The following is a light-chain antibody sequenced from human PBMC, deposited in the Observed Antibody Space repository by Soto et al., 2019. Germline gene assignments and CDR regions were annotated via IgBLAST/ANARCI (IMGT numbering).Light chain of an antibody. J-gene: IGKJ3*01. Sequence: DIQLTQSPSFLSASVGDRVTITCRASQGIGSSLAWYQQKPGKAPKLLIYDASTLQSGVSSGFSGSGAGTEFTLTISSLQPEDFATYYCQLLNNFPFTFGPGTKVDI. CDR3: QLLNNFPFT. V-gene: IGKV1-9*01. CDR1: QGIGSS. CDR2: DAS.